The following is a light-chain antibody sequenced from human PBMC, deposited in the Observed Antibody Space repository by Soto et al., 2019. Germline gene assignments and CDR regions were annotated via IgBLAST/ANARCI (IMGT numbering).Light chain of an antibody. Sequence: QSALAQPASVSGSPGQSITISCTGTSSDVGGYNYVSWYQQHPGKAPKLMIYEVSNRPSGGSNRFSGSKSGNTASLTISGLQAEDEADYYRSSYTSSSTLAFGTGTKVTVL. J-gene: IGLJ1*01. CDR2: EVS. CDR3: SSYTSSSTLA. CDR1: SSDVGGYNY. V-gene: IGLV2-14*01.